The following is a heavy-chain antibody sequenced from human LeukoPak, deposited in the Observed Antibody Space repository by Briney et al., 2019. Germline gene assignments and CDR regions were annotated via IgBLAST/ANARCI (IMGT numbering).Heavy chain of an antibody. CDR1: GGSISSYY. CDR2: IYTGGST. V-gene: IGHV4-4*07. D-gene: IGHD2-21*02. J-gene: IGHJ3*02. Sequence: SETLSLTCTVSGGSISSYYWSWIRQPAGKGLEWIGRIYTGGSTNYNPSLKSRVTMSVDTSKNQFSLKLSSVTAADTAVYYCAREIAYCGGDCYSAFDIWGQGTMVTVSS. CDR3: AREIAYCGGDCYSAFDI.